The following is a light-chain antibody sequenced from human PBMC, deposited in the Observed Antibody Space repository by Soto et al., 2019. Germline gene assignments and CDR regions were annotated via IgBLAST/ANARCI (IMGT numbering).Light chain of an antibody. CDR1: SSDVGGYNY. J-gene: IGLJ2*01. CDR3: SSYAGNNNLL. V-gene: IGLV2-8*01. Sequence: QSVLTQPPSASGSPGQSVTISCTGTSSDVGGYNYVSWYQQYPGKAPKLMIYEVSKRPSGVPDRFSGSKSDTPASLTVSGLQAEDDADYYCSSYAGNNNLLFGGGTKVTVL. CDR2: EVS.